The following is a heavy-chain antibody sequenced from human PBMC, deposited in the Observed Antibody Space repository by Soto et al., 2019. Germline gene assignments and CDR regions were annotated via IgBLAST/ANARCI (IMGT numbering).Heavy chain of an antibody. CDR2: IYYSGST. V-gene: IGHV4-59*01. Sequence: NPSETLSLTCTVSGGSISSYYWIWIRQPPGKGLEWIGYIYYSGSTNYNPSLKSRVTISVDTSKNQFSLKLSSVTAADTAVYYCARVRGPTYYYDSSGYSLDYWGQGTLVTVSS. D-gene: IGHD3-22*01. CDR1: GGSISSYY. CDR3: ARVRGPTYYYDSSGYSLDY. J-gene: IGHJ4*02.